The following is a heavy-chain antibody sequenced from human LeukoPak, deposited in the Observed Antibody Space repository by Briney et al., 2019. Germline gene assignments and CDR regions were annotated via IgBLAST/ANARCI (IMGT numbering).Heavy chain of an antibody. D-gene: IGHD6-13*01. CDR3: ARDQASSSWGYYYYGMDV. V-gene: IGHV4-59*12. CDR2: IYYSGST. J-gene: IGHJ6*02. CDR1: GGSISSYY. Sequence: SETLSLTCTVSGGSISSYYWSWIRQPPGKGLEWIGYIYYSGSTNYNPSLKSRVTISVDTSKNQFSLKLSSVTAADTAVYYCARDQASSSWGYYYYGMDVWGQGTTVTVSS.